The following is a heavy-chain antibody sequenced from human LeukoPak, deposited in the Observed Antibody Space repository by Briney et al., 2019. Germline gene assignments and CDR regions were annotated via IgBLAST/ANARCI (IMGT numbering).Heavy chain of an antibody. CDR1: GFTSSDSW. J-gene: IGHJ6*02. CDR3: ATYTHWVAGDV. Sequence: GGSLRLSCAASGFTSSDSWMSWVRQAPGKGLKGVANMNQDGSAKGYVDSVKGRFTISRDNARNSLYLQMSSLRPEDAAVYYCATYTHWVAGDVWGQGTTVTVSS. CDR2: MNQDGSAK. V-gene: IGHV3-7*01. D-gene: IGHD3-16*01.